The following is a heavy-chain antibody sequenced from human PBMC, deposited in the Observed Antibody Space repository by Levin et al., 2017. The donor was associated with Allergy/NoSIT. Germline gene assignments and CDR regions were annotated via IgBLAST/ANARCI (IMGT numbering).Heavy chain of an antibody. CDR3: AKDLEYYGSGKGAEFDY. D-gene: IGHD3-10*01. J-gene: IGHJ4*02. V-gene: IGHV3-23*01. CDR2: ISGSGGST. Sequence: PGGSLRLSCAASGFTFSSYAMSWVRQAPGKGLEWVSAISGSGGSTYYADSVKGRFTISRDNSKNTLYLQMNSLRAEDTAVYYCAKDLEYYGSGKGAEFDYWGQGTLVTVSS. CDR1: GFTFSSYA.